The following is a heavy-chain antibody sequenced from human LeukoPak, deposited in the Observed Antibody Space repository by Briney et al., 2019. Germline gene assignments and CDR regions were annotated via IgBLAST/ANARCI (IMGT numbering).Heavy chain of an antibody. V-gene: IGHV3-48*01. J-gene: IGHJ6*03. D-gene: IGHD2-15*01. CDR3: ARDTVVVVAATAAKNYYYYMDV. Sequence: PGGSLRLSCAASGFTFSTYTMNWAGKAPGKGLKWVSYFSSSGSTIYYADSVKGRFTISRDNAKNSLYLQMNSLRAEDTAVYYCARDTVVVVAATAAKNYYYYMDVWGKGTTVTVSS. CDR2: FSSSGSTI. CDR1: GFTFSTYT.